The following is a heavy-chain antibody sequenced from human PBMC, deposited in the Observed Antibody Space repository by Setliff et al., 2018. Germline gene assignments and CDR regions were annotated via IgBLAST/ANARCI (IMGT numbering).Heavy chain of an antibody. D-gene: IGHD4-17*01. CDR1: GGSISSYY. Sequence: SETLSLTCTVSGGSISSYYWSWIRQPPGKGLEWIGYIYYSGSTNYNPSLKSRVTISVDTSKNQFSLKLSSVTAADTAVYYCARDLIDPDYGDYLSFYYYGMDVWGQGTTVTVSS. CDR2: IYYSGST. V-gene: IGHV4-59*01. J-gene: IGHJ6*02. CDR3: ARDLIDPDYGDYLSFYYYGMDV.